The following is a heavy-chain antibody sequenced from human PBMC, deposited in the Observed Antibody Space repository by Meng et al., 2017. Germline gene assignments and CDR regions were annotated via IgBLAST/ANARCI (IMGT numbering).Heavy chain of an antibody. V-gene: IGHV3-33*01. D-gene: IGHD4-23*01. CDR3: AREGGGNGLDY. Sequence: VQLGEVGGGVVQPGRSLRLSCAASGFTFSSYGMHWVRQAPGKGLEWVAVIWYDGSNKYYADSVKGRFTISRDNSKNSLYLQMNSLRAEDTAVYYCAREGGGNGLDYWGQGTLVTVSS. CDR1: GFTFSSYG. J-gene: IGHJ4*02. CDR2: IWYDGSNK.